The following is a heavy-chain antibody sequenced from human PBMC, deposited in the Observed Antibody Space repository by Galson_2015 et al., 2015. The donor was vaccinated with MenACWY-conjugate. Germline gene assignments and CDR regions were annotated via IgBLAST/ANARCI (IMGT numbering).Heavy chain of an antibody. D-gene: IGHD6-19*01. V-gene: IGHV3-30*18. J-gene: IGHJ6*02. CDR2: ISYDGSNK. CDR3: AKGGLWYSSGWYSNYYYGMDV. Sequence: SLRLSCAASGFTFSSYGMHWVRQAPGKGLEWVAVISYDGSNKYYADSVKGRFTISRDNSKNTLYLQMNSLRAEDTAVYYCAKGGLWYSSGWYSNYYYGMDVWGQGTTVTVSS. CDR1: GFTFSSYG.